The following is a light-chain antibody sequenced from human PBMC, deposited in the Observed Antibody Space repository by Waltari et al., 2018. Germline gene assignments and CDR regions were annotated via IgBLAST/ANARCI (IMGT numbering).Light chain of an antibody. CDR2: DVC. V-gene: IGKV2-40*01. CDR3: MQPLEFPWT. J-gene: IGKJ1*01. CDR1: QSLLDSEDGNTY. Sequence: DIVMTQTPLSLPVTLGEPASISCRSSQSLLDSEDGNTYLDWYLQRPGQSPQLLIYDVCNRASGVPDRFSGSGSDTDFTLKISRVEAEDVGIYYCMQPLEFPWTFGQGTKVEIK.